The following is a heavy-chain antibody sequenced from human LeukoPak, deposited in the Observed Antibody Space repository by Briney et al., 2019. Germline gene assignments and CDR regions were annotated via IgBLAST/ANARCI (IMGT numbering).Heavy chain of an antibody. J-gene: IGHJ3*02. CDR3: ARDVGSGSYSYAFDI. V-gene: IGHV3-21*01. Sequence: GGSLRLSCAASGFTFSSYSMNWVRQAPGKGLEWVSSISSSSSYIYYADSVKGRFTISRDNAKNSLYLQMNSLRAEDTAVYYCARDVGSGSYSYAFDIWGQGTMVTVSS. CDR2: ISSSSSYI. CDR1: GFTFSSYS. D-gene: IGHD1-26*01.